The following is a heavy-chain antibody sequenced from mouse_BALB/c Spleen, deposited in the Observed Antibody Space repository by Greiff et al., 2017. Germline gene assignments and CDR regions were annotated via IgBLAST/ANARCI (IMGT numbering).Heavy chain of an antibody. CDR1: GYSITSDYA. D-gene: IGHD2-4*01. J-gene: IGHJ2*01. CDR2: ISYSGST. V-gene: IGHV3-2*02. Sequence: EVKLMESGPGLVKPSQSLYLTCTVTGYSITSDYAWYWLRQFPGNKLEWMGSISYSGSTSYNPSPKSRISITRDTSKNQYFLQLNSVTTEDTATYYCARDDYYFDYWGQGTTLTVSS. CDR3: ARDDYYFDY.